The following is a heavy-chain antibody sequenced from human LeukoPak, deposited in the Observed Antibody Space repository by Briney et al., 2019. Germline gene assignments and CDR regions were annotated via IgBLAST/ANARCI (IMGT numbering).Heavy chain of an antibody. Sequence: GGSQRLSCAASGFTFSTYAMHWVRQAPGKGLEWVAVISYDGSNKYYADSVKGRFTISRDNSKSTLYLQMNSLRAEDTAVYYCAREPNSAYYYVDYWGQGTLVTVSS. CDR3: AREPNSAYYYVDY. J-gene: IGHJ4*02. CDR2: ISYDGSNK. CDR1: GFTFSTYA. V-gene: IGHV3-30-3*01. D-gene: IGHD3-22*01.